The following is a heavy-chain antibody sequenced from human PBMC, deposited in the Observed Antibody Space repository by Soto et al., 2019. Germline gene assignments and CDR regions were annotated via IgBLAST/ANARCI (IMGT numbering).Heavy chain of an antibody. J-gene: IGHJ3*02. CDR2: MNPNSGNT. D-gene: IGHD6-19*01. V-gene: IGHV1-8*01. CDR3: AREGLYGSIQDNTFDI. Sequence: QVQLVQSGAEVKRSGASVRISCKASGYTFNRHDINWVRQATGQGPEWIGWMNPNSGNTGYAQKFQGRVTMTRDSSITTAYMDLSSLTSEDTAIYYCAREGLYGSIQDNTFDIRGQGTMVSVSS. CDR1: GYTFNRHD.